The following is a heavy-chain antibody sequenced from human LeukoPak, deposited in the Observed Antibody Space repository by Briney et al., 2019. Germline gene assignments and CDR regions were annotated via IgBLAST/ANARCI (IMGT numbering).Heavy chain of an antibody. CDR1: GYTFTSYG. V-gene: IGHV1-18*01. J-gene: IGHJ4*02. D-gene: IGHD1-26*01. CDR3: ARNRDAYGARALDY. Sequence: ASVKVSCRASGYTFTSYGISWVRQAPGQGLEWMGWISAYNGNTNYAQKLQGRVTMTTDTSTSTAYMELRSLRSDDTAVYYCARNRDAYGARALDYWGQGTLVTASS. CDR2: ISAYNGNT.